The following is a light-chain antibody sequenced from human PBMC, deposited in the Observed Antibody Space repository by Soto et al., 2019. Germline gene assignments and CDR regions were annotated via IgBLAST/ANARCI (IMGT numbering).Light chain of an antibody. CDR1: GSNVGPNY. CDR3: AAWDASLSGRV. V-gene: IGLV1-47*02. Sequence: QSVLTQPPSASGTPGQRVTMSCSGSGSNVGPNYVYWFQQFPGTAPTLLIYNNDQRPSGVPDRFSGSKSGTSASLDISGLLSEDDADDYCAAWDASLSGRVFGGGTKLTVL. CDR2: NND. J-gene: IGLJ3*02.